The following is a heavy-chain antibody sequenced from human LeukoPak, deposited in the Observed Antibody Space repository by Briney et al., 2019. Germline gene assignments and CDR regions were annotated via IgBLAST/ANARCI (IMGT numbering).Heavy chain of an antibody. V-gene: IGHV3-74*01. CDR1: GFTFSSYW. CDR3: ARSTGDRSLFDY. Sequence: GGSLRLSCAASGFTFSSYWMHWVRQAPGKGLVWVSRINSDGSSTMYADSVKGRITRYADSVKGRITISRDNAKNTLYLQMSRLRAGDTAVYYCARSTGDRSLFDYWGQGTLVTVSS. J-gene: IGHJ4*02. CDR2: INSDGSSTMYADSVKGRIT. D-gene: IGHD7-27*01.